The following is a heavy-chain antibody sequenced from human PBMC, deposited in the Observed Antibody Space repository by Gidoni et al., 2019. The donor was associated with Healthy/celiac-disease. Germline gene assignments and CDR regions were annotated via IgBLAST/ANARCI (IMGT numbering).Heavy chain of an antibody. V-gene: IGHV4-59*01. Sequence: QVQLQESGPGLVKPSETLSLTCTVSGGSISSYSWSWIRKPPGKGLEWIGYIYYSGSTNYNPSLKSRVTISVDTSKNQFSLKLSSVTAADTAVYYCARDQGLTIFGVDPLYYYGMDVWGQGTTVTVSS. CDR2: IYYSGST. CDR3: ARDQGLTIFGVDPLYYYGMDV. J-gene: IGHJ6*02. CDR1: GGSISSYS. D-gene: IGHD3-3*01.